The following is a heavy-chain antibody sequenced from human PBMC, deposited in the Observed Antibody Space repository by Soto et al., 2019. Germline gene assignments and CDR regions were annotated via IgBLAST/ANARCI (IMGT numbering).Heavy chain of an antibody. CDR2: IWYDGSNK. J-gene: IGHJ6*02. V-gene: IGHV3-33*01. D-gene: IGHD3-10*01. CDR1: GFTFSSYG. Sequence: VQLVESGGGVVQPGRSLRLSCAASGFTFSSYGMHWVRQAPGKGLEWVAVIWYDGSNKYYADSVKGRFTISRDNSKNTLYLQMNSLRAEDTAVYYCARDSPRSGGMDVWGQGTTVTVSS. CDR3: ARDSPRSGGMDV.